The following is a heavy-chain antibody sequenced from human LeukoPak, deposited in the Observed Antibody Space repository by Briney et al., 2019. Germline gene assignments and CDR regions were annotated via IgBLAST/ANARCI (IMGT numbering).Heavy chain of an antibody. V-gene: IGHV3-7*01. CDR1: GFTFSSYW. J-gene: IGHJ4*02. Sequence: GGSLRLSCAASGFTFSSYWMSWVRQAPGKGLEWVANIKQDGSEKYYVDSVKGRFTIFRDNAKNSLYLQMNSLRAEDTAVYYCATLIHSSGYYYYDYWGQGTLVTVS. D-gene: IGHD3-22*01. CDR2: IKQDGSEK. CDR3: ATLIHSSGYYYYDY.